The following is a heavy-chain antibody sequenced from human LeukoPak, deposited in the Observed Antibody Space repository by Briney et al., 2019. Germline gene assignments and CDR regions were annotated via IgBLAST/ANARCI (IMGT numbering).Heavy chain of an antibody. J-gene: IGHJ4*02. Sequence: SETLSLTCTVSGGSISSYYWSWIRQPPGKGLEWIGYIYYSGSTNYNPSLKSRVTISVDTSKNQFSLKLSSVTAADTAVYYCARDPGSSGWYVVWGQGTLVTVSS. D-gene: IGHD6-19*01. CDR1: GGSISSYY. CDR3: ARDPGSSGWYVV. CDR2: IYYSGST. V-gene: IGHV4-59*01.